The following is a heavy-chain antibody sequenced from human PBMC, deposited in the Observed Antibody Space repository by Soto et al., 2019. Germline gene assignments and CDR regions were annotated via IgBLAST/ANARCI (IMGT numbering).Heavy chain of an antibody. D-gene: IGHD6-19*01. CDR2: ISWDGGTT. Sequence: PGGSLRLSCAASGFSFGNYNMHWVRQAPGKGLEWVSLISWDGGTTYYADSVKGLFTVSRDNSEYSLYLQMNSLRFEDTGLYYCAKQFSSGWSHVDYWGLGTLVTVSS. V-gene: IGHV3-43*01. CDR3: AKQFSSGWSHVDY. CDR1: GFSFGNYN. J-gene: IGHJ4*02.